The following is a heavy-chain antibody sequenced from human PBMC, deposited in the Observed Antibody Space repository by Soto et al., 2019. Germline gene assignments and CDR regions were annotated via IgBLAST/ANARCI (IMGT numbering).Heavy chain of an antibody. V-gene: IGHV1-2*04. CDR2: INPNSGGT. CDR3: ARGVSTDRSNGVCAHNYYFEMDV. J-gene: IGHJ6*02. Sequence: ASVKVSCKASGYTFTGYHIYWVRQAPGQGLEWLGRINPNSGGTYSAQKFQGWVTMTTDTSISTAYLDLGRLKPDDTAVYYCARGVSTDRSNGVCAHNYYFEMDVWGQGTTVTVSS. CDR1: GYTFTGYH. D-gene: IGHD2-8*01.